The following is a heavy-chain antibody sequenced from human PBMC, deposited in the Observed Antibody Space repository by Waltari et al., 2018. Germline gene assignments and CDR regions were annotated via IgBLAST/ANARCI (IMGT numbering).Heavy chain of an antibody. Sequence: QVQLQESGPGLVTPSETLSLTCTVSGGSISSYYWSWIRRLAGKGLAWIGRVYSSGTTNYNPSLKSRVTMSLDTSKNQFSLNLSSVTAADTAVYYCARGRFLFRWYSFDPWGQGIPVTVSS. D-gene: IGHD3-3*01. CDR2: VYSSGTT. J-gene: IGHJ5*02. V-gene: IGHV4-4*07. CDR3: ARGRFLFRWYSFDP. CDR1: GGSISSYY.